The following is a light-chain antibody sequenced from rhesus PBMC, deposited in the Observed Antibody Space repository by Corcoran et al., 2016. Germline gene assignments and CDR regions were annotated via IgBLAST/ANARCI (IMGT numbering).Light chain of an antibody. V-gene: IGLV2S7*01. CDR3: YSYTTSNTYV. Sequence: QSAPTQPPSVSGSPGQSVTISCTGTNSDVGGYNYVSWYQQHPGKAPKLMIYDVSKRPSGVSDRFSGSKSGNTASLTISGLQAEDEANYYCYSYTTSNTYVFGSGTKLTVL. J-gene: IGLJ6*01. CDR2: DVS. CDR1: NSDVGGYNY.